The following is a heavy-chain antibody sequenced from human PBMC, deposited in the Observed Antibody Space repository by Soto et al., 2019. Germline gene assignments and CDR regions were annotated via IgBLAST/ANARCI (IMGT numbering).Heavy chain of an antibody. CDR2: ITGSTGTT. V-gene: IGHV3-23*01. D-gene: IGHD2-2*01. Sequence: HPGGSLRLSCAASGFTFSNFAMSWVRHAPGKGLEWVSEITGSTGTTYYAESVKGRFIISRDNSKNTVHLQMNSLRAEDTAVYYCAKDTSSSPYYMDVWGKGTTVTVSS. J-gene: IGHJ6*03. CDR1: GFTFSNFA. CDR3: AKDTSSSPYYMDV.